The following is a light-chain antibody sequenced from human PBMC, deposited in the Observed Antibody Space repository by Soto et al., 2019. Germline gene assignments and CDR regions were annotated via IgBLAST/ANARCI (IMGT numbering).Light chain of an antibody. CDR3: QQYGGTPPN. CDR1: QTVSSNY. CDR2: GAT. J-gene: IGKJ4*01. V-gene: IGKV3-20*01. Sequence: EIVLTQSPGTVSLSPGETATLSCRASQTVSSNYLAWYQQKPGQAPRLLIYGATTRATGVPDRFSGGGSGTAFIRTITALEPEDLAVYTCQQYGGTPPNFCGGKKGEIK.